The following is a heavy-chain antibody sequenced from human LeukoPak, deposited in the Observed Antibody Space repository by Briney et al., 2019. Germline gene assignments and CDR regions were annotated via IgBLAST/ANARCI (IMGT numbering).Heavy chain of an antibody. CDR1: GFMLSSYW. CDR3: AREGSQSASGTYPGND. V-gene: IGHV3-7*01. D-gene: IGHD1-26*01. J-gene: IGHJ4*02. Sequence: HPGGSLRLSCAASGFMLSSYWMSWVRQAPGKGLEWVANIKQDGSEKYYVDSVKGRFTISRDNAKNSLFLQMNRLRAEDTAVYFCAREGSQSASGTYPGNDWGQGTLVTVPS. CDR2: IKQDGSEK.